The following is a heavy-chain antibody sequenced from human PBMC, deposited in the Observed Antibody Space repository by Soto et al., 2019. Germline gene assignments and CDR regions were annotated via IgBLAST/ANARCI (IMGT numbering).Heavy chain of an antibody. CDR1: GGSISSYY. Sequence: SETLSLTCTVSGGSISSYYWSWIRQPPGKGLDWIGYIYYSGSTNYNPSLKSRVTISVDTSKNQFSLKLSSVTAADTAVYYCARHLGEAYFDYWGQGTLVTVSS. CDR3: ARHLGEAYFDY. J-gene: IGHJ4*02. V-gene: IGHV4-59*08. CDR2: IYYSGST.